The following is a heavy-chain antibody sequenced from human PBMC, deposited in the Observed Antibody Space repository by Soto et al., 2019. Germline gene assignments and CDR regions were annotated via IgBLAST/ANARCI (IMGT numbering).Heavy chain of an antibody. CDR1: GYTFTSYY. Sequence: ASVKVSCKASGYTFTSYYMHWVRQAPGQGLEWMGIINPSGGSTSYAQKFQGRVTMTRDTSTSTVYMELSSLRSEDTAVYYCAREAFSYDSSGSPDFDYWGQGTLVTVSS. J-gene: IGHJ4*02. D-gene: IGHD3-22*01. V-gene: IGHV1-46*01. CDR3: AREAFSYDSSGSPDFDY. CDR2: INPSGGST.